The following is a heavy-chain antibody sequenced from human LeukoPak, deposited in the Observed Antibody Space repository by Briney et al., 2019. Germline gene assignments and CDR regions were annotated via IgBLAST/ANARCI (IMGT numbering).Heavy chain of an antibody. CDR1: GFTFSSYA. Sequence: GGSLRLSCAASGFTFSSYAMSWVRQAPGKGLEWVSAISFSGDSTYYADSVKGRFTISRDNSKNTLYLQMNSLRAEDTAIYYCAKDLDIAGAGWGQGTLVTVSS. J-gene: IGHJ4*02. D-gene: IGHD6-13*01. CDR3: AKDLDIAGAG. V-gene: IGHV3-23*01. CDR2: ISFSGDST.